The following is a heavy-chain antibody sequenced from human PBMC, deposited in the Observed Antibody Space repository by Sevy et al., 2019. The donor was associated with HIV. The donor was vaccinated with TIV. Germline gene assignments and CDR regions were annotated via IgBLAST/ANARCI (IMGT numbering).Heavy chain of an antibody. V-gene: IGHV3-48*03. CDR1: GFTLSNYE. D-gene: IGHD5-12*01. CDR2: ISSSGNTI. CDR3: TKDEAYTVATSYYFDY. Sequence: GGSLRLSCEASGFTLSNYEMNWVRQAPGKGLEWISYISSSGNTIYYADSVRGRFTISRDKAKNSLYLQMNSLRAEDTAVYYCTKDEAYTVATSYYFDYWGQGTLVTVSS. J-gene: IGHJ4*02.